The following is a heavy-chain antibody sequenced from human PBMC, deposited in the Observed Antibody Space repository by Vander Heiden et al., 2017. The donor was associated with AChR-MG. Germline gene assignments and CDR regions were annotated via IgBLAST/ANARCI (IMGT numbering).Heavy chain of an antibody. CDR1: GGSISSSSYY. V-gene: IGHV4-39*01. CDR2: IYYSGST. J-gene: IGHJ5*02. Sequence: QLQLQESGPGLVKPSETLSLTCTVSGGSISSSSYYWGWIRQPPGEGLGWIGSIYYSGSTYYNPSLKSRVTISVDTSKNQFSLKLSSVTAADTAVYYCARHRGYSLGNWFDPWGQGTLVTVSS. D-gene: IGHD5-18*01. CDR3: ARHRGYSLGNWFDP.